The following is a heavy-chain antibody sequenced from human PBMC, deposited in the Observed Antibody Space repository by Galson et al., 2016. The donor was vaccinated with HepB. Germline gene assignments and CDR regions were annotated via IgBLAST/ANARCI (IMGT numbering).Heavy chain of an antibody. V-gene: IGHV3-74*01. CDR1: EFTLSPYW. CDR3: TTSPAIDFHM. Sequence: SLRLSCAASEFTLSPYWIHWVRQAPGRGLEWVSYINSDGTSAFSTGSVKGRFTISRDNVKNTVYLYMDILRAEDTALYYCTTSPAIDFHMWGQGTMVTVSS. J-gene: IGHJ3*02. CDR2: INSDGTSA. D-gene: IGHD2-2*01.